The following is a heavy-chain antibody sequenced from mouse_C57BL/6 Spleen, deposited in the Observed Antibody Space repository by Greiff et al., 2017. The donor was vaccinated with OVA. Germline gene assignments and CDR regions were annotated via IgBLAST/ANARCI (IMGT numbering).Heavy chain of an antibody. CDR1: GFTFSDYY. J-gene: IGHJ1*03. CDR2: INYDGSST. V-gene: IGHV5-16*01. CDR3: ARYGSSYSSYWYFDV. Sequence: EVKVEESEGGLVQPGSSMKLSCTASGFTFSDYYMAWVRQVPEKGLEWVANINYDGSSTYYLDSLKSRFIISRDNAKNILYLQMSSLKSEDTATYYCARYGSSYSSYWYFDVWGTGTTVTVSS. D-gene: IGHD1-1*01.